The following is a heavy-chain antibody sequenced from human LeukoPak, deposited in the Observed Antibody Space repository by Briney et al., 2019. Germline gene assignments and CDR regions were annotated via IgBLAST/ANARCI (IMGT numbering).Heavy chain of an antibody. CDR2: IRSKTGGGTT. D-gene: IGHD1/OR15-1a*01. V-gene: IGHV3-15*01. CDR3: STYNMNNGWY. CDR1: GLSFTSAW. Sequence: GGSLRLSCAASGLSFTSAWMHWVRQAPGKGLEWVGRIRSKTGGGTTDYAAPVKGRFTISRDDSQNTLYLQMDSLKTEDTAVYYCSTYNMNNGWYWGQGTLATVSS. J-gene: IGHJ4*02.